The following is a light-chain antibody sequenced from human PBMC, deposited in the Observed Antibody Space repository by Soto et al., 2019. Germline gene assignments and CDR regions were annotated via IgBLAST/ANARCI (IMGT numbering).Light chain of an antibody. V-gene: IGLV8-61*01. CDR1: SGSVSTTYY. CDR3: ALYMGSGIWV. Sequence: QTVVTQEPSFSVSPGGTVTLTCGLSSGSVSTTYYPSWHQQTPGQAPRTLIYSTYTRSSGVPDRFSGSILGNKAALTITGAQADDEADYCCALYMGSGIWVFGGGTKLTVL. J-gene: IGLJ3*02. CDR2: STY.